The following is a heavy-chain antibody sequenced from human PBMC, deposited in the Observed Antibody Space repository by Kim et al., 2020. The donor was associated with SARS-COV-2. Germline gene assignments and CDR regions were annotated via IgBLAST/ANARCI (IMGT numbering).Heavy chain of an antibody. CDR1: GFTFNNYW. J-gene: IGHJ4*02. Sequence: GGSLRLSCAASGFTFNNYWLHWVRQAPGKGLVWVSRINPDGTTTNYADSVKGRFTISRDNAENTLYLQMNSLRAEDTAVYYCARDNPLRFSEWGQGTLVTVSS. CDR3: ARDNPLRFSE. V-gene: IGHV3-74*01. D-gene: IGHD3-3*01. CDR2: INPDGTTT.